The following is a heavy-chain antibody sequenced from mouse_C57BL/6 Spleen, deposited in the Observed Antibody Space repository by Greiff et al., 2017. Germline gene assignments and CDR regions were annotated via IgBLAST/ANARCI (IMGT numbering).Heavy chain of an antibody. CDR1: GYSFTGYY. Sequence: EVQLQQSGPELVKPGASVKISCKASGYSFTGYYMNWVKQSPEKSLEWIGEINPSTGGTTYNQKFKAKATLTVDKSSSTAYMQLKSLTSEASAVYYCARTPAGTWYFDVWGTGTTVTVSS. CDR2: INPSTGGT. D-gene: IGHD4-1*01. CDR3: ARTPAGTWYFDV. V-gene: IGHV1-42*01. J-gene: IGHJ1*03.